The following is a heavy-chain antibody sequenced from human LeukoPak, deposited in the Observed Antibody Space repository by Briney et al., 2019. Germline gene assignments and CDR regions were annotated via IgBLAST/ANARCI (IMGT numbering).Heavy chain of an antibody. CDR2: MSASGST. CDR1: GGSISSYY. CDR3: ASRKAVAGTGGFDY. Sequence: PSETLSLTCTVSGGSISSYYWSWIRQSAGKGLEWIGRMSASGSTTYNPSLKSRVTISVDTSKNQFSLKLSSVTAADTAVYYCASRKAVAGTGGFDYWGQGTLVTVSS. D-gene: IGHD6-19*01. J-gene: IGHJ4*02. V-gene: IGHV4-4*07.